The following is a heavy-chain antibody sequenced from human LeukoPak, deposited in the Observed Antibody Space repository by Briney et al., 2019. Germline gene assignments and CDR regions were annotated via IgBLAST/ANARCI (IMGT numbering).Heavy chain of an antibody. J-gene: IGHJ4*02. V-gene: IGHV1-46*01. Sequence: RASVKVSCKASGYTFTSYYMHWVRQAPGQGLEWMGIINPSGGSTSYAQKFQGRVTMTRDTSTSTVYMELSSLRSEDTAVYYCSGARYYYEPVLETSDYWGQGTLVTVSS. CDR1: GYTFTSYY. CDR3: SGARYYYEPVLETSDY. D-gene: IGHD3-22*01. CDR2: INPSGGST.